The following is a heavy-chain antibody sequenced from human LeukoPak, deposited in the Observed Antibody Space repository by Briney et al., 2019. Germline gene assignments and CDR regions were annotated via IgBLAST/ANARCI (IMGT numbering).Heavy chain of an antibody. D-gene: IGHD3-3*02. CDR1: GYTFTSYG. CDR2: ISAYNGNT. J-gene: IGHJ6*02. Sequence: ASVKVSCRASGYTFTSYGISWVRQAPGQGLEWMGWISAYNGNTNYAQKLQGRVTMTRDTSTSTVYMELSSLRSEDTAVYYCARDLVGFLEWLEDYYYYGMDVWGQGTTVTVSS. V-gene: IGHV1-18*01. CDR3: ARDLVGFLEWLEDYYYYGMDV.